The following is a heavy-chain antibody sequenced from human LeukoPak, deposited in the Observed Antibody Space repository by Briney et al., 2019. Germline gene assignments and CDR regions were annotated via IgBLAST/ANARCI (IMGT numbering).Heavy chain of an antibody. Sequence: GGSLRLSCGASGFTFSSYAMHWVRQAPGKGLEWVAVISYDGSNKYYADSVKGRFTISRDNSKNTLYLQMNSLRAEDMAVYYCAKGGVSSGWYAPFDIWGQGTMVIVSS. J-gene: IGHJ3*02. V-gene: IGHV3-30-3*01. D-gene: IGHD6-19*01. CDR2: ISYDGSNK. CDR1: GFTFSSYA. CDR3: AKGGVSSGWYAPFDI.